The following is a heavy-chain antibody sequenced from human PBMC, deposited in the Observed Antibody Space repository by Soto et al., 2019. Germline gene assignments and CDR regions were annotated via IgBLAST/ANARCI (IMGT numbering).Heavy chain of an antibody. CDR1: GGSISSINGY. V-gene: IGHV4-39*01. Sequence: PSETLSLTCTVSGGSISSINGYWGWIRQPPGKGLEWIGSIYYSGRADYNPSLRSRVTISVDTSRNQFSLHLNSVTAADTAVYFCARHENGGTYPLAYWGQGTLVTVSS. D-gene: IGHD1-26*01. CDR2: IYYSGRA. J-gene: IGHJ4*02. CDR3: ARHENGGTYPLAY.